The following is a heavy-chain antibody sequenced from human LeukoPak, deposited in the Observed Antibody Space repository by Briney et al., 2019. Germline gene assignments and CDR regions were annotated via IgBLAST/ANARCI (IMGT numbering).Heavy chain of an antibody. V-gene: IGHV4-59*01. CDR2: IYYSGST. CDR1: GGSISNYY. Sequence: SETLSLTCTVSGGSISNYYWNWIRQPPGKGLEWIGYIYYSGSTNYNPSLKSRVTISVDTSKNQFSLKLSSVTAADTAVYYCARVVGGKSLPNWFDPWGQGTLVTVSS. CDR3: ARVVGGKSLPNWFDP. J-gene: IGHJ5*02. D-gene: IGHD4-11*01.